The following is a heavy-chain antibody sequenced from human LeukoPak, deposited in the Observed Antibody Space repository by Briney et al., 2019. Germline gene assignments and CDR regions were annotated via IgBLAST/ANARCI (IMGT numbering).Heavy chain of an antibody. J-gene: IGHJ4*02. CDR1: GFIVSSNY. CDR3: ARDPGRVGDY. V-gene: IGHV3-53*01. CDR2: LYSSGKT. D-gene: IGHD2-2*01. Sequence: GGSLRLTCTVSGFIVSSNYMTWVRQAPGKGLECVSVLYSSGKTYYADPVQGRFTISRDDSKNTLYLQMNNLRVEDTAVYYCARDPGRVGDYWGQGTLVTVSS.